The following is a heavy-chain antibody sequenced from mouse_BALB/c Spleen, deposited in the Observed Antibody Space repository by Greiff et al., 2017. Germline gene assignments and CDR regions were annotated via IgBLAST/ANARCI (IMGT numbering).Heavy chain of an antibody. Sequence: QVQLQQSGAELARPGASVKLSCKASGYTFTDYYINWVKQRTGQGLEWIGEIYPGSGNTYYNEKFKGKATLTADKSSSTAYMQLSSLTSEDSAVYFCARSGDYDWFDYWGQGTTLTVSS. CDR1: GYTFTDYY. V-gene: IGHV1-77*01. J-gene: IGHJ2*01. CDR3: ARSGDYDWFDY. D-gene: IGHD2-4*01. CDR2: IYPGSGNT.